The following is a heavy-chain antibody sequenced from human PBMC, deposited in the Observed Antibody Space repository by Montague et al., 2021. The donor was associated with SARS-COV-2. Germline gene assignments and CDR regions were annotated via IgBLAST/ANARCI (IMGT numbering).Heavy chain of an antibody. J-gene: IGHJ4*02. D-gene: IGHD6-13*01. CDR2: INYSGTT. V-gene: IGHV4-39*01. CDR1: GGSITDRTYY. Sequence: SETLSLTCSVSGGSITDRTYYWGCIRQSPGKGLEWIGAINYSGTTHYNSSLKSRVTISLDTAKNQFSLKMTSVTAADTAVYYCARHWGIAAAGNWGQGTLVTVSS. CDR3: ARHWGIAAAGN.